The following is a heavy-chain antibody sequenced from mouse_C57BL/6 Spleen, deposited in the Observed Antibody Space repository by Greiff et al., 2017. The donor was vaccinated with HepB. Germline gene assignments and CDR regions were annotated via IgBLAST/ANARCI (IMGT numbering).Heavy chain of an antibody. D-gene: IGHD1-1*01. V-gene: IGHV2-2*01. CDR2: IWSGGST. Sequence: VQLKQSGPGLVQPSQSLSITCTVSGFSLTSYGVHWVRQSPGKGLEWLGVIWSGGSTDYNAAFISRLSISKDNSKSQVFFKMNSLQADDTAIYYCARRGTTAVETWFAYWGQGTLVTVSA. CDR1: GFSLTSYG. CDR3: ARRGTTAVETWFAY. J-gene: IGHJ3*01.